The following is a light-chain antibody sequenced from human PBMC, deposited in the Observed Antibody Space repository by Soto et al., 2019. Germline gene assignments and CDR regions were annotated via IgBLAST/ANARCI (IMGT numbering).Light chain of an antibody. Sequence: EIVLTQSPGTLSLSPGEGAALSCRTSQSISSSYLAWYQQKPGQAPRLLIYAASSRATGIPDRFSGSGSGIAFTLTISRLEPEDFAVYYCQLYGGSHLFSFGQGTKLEIK. V-gene: IGKV3-20*01. CDR2: AAS. CDR1: QSISSSY. J-gene: IGKJ2*01. CDR3: QLYGGSHLFS.